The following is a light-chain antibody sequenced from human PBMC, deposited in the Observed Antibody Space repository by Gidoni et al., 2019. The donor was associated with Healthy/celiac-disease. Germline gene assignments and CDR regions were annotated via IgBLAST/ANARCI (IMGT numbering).Light chain of an antibody. CDR3: QQRSNWPPGGT. CDR2: DAS. J-gene: IGKJ3*01. Sequence: EIVLTQSPATLSLSPGERATLSCRASQSVSSYLAWYQQKPGQAPRLLIYDASNRATGIPARCSGSGSGTDFTLTISSLEPEDFAVYYCQQRSNWPPGGTFXPXTKVDIK. V-gene: IGKV3-11*01. CDR1: QSVSSY.